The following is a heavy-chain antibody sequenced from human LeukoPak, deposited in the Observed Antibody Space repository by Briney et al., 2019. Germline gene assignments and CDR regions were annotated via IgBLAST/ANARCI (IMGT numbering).Heavy chain of an antibody. D-gene: IGHD3-22*01. CDR3: ARLYYYDSSGYYHNWFDP. Sequence: GASVKVSCKASGYTFTSYGISWVRQAPGQGLEWMGWISAYNGNTNYAQKLQGRVTMTRDTSISTAYMELSRLRSDDTAVYYCARLYYYDSSGYYHNWFDPWGQGTLVTVSS. J-gene: IGHJ5*02. CDR1: GYTFTSYG. V-gene: IGHV1-18*01. CDR2: ISAYNGNT.